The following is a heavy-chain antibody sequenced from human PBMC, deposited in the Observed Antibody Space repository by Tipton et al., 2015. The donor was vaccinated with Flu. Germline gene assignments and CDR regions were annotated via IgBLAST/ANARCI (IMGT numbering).Heavy chain of an antibody. CDR1: GGSISYSY. CDR3: AREVSAGAEYSSGGYPNRFDP. Sequence: TLSLTCSVSGGSISYSYWSWIRQPPGRGLEWIGYIHYSGNTNYNRSLKSRVTMSVDTSKNQFSLKLSSVTAADTAVYYCAREVSAGAEYSSGGYPNRFDPWGQGTLVTVSS. J-gene: IGHJ5*02. CDR2: IHYSGNT. V-gene: IGHV4-59*01. D-gene: IGHD6-19*01.